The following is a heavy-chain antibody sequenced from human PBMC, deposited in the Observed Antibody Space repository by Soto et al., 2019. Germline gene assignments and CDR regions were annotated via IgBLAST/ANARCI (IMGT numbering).Heavy chain of an antibody. CDR1: GFTFSSYA. Sequence: GGSLRLSCAASGFTFSSYAMSWARQAPGKGLEWVSAISGSGGSTHYADAVKGRFTVSRDNSKNTLYLQMNSLRAEDTAVYYCAKVGGEQLGHYYYYGMDVWGQGTTVTVSS. CDR3: AKVGGEQLGHYYYYGMDV. CDR2: ISGSGGST. J-gene: IGHJ6*02. V-gene: IGHV3-23*01. D-gene: IGHD6-6*01.